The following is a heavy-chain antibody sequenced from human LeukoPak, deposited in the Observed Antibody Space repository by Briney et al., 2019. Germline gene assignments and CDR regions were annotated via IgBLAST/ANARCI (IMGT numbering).Heavy chain of an antibody. Sequence: GESLKISCQGSGYSFTSYWIGWVRQMPGKGLEWMGIIYPGDSDTRYSPSFQGQVTISADKSISTAYLQWSSLKASDTAMYYCARPGYSSGWYVDYWGQGTLVTVSS. V-gene: IGHV5-51*01. CDR2: IYPGDSDT. J-gene: IGHJ4*02. D-gene: IGHD6-19*01. CDR1: GYSFTSYW. CDR3: ARPGYSSGWYVDY.